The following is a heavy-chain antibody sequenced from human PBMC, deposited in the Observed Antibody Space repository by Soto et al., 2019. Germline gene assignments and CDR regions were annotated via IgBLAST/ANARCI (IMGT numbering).Heavy chain of an antibody. V-gene: IGHV3-30-3*01. CDR2: ISSDGSNK. D-gene: IGHD3-3*01. CDR1: GFTFSNYA. Sequence: QMQLAESGGGVVQPGRSLKLSRVASGFTFSNYAMHWVRQAPGKGLEWVAVISSDGSNKYYADSVKGRFTISRDNSKHTLSLQMDSLRPEDTAVYYCATLFYNWGQGTLVTVSS. CDR3: ATLFYN. J-gene: IGHJ4*02.